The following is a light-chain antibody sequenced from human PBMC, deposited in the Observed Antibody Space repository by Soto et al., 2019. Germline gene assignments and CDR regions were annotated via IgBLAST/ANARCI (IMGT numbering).Light chain of an antibody. CDR1: SGQSSYI. CDR3: ETWDSNTHTV. Sequence: QSVLTQSSSASASIGSSVKHTCTLSSGQSSYIIAWHQQQPGKAPRYLMKLEGSGSYNKGSGVPDRFSGSSSGADRYLTISNLQFEDEADYYCETWDSNTHTVFGGGTKLTVL. CDR2: LEGSGSY. V-gene: IGLV4-60*02. J-gene: IGLJ3*02.